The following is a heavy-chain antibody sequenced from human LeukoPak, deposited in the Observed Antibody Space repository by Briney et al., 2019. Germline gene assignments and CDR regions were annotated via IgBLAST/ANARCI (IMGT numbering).Heavy chain of an antibody. D-gene: IGHD6-25*01. Sequence: SVKVSCKASGGTFSSYAISWVRQAPGQGLEWMGGIIPIFGTANYAQKFQGRVTITADESTSTAYMELSSLRSEDTAVYYCARAPTGGLYFDYWGQGTLVTVSS. CDR2: IIPIFGTA. CDR3: ARAPTGGLYFDY. CDR1: GGTFSSYA. J-gene: IGHJ4*02. V-gene: IGHV1-69*13.